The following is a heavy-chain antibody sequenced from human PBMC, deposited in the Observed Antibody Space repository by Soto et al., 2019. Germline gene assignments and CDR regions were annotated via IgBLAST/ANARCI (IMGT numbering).Heavy chain of an antibody. V-gene: IGHV1-8*01. D-gene: IGHD1-1*01. Sequence: QVQVVQSRAEVKKPGASVKVSCKTSGYSFTDYDINWVRQAPGQGLEWMGWVSPDHGNAGYAQHFQGRLTLTTNTSITTAYMELNSLTSEEPAVYYCEVTTGSWGQGTMVTVSS. CDR2: VSPDHGNA. J-gene: IGHJ1*01. CDR3: EVTTGS. CDR1: GYSFTDYD.